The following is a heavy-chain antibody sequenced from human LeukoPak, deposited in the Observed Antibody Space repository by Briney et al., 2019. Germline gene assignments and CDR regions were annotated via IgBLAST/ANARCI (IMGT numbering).Heavy chain of an antibody. J-gene: IGHJ6*02. CDR2: IYHSGIT. Sequence: PSQTLSHTCTVSGGSISSGDFYWSWIRQPPEKGLEYIGYIYHSGITFYNPSLRSRVTVSIDTSKNQFSLKLSSVTAADTAVYYCARDRSTVDYYGLDVWGQGTTVIVSS. CDR3: ARDRSTVDYYGLDV. D-gene: IGHD4-11*01. CDR1: GGSISSGDFY. V-gene: IGHV4-30-4*01.